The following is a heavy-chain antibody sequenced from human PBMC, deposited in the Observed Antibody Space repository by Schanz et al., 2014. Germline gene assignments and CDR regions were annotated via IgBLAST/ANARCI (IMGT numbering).Heavy chain of an antibody. CDR2: FIVDSGNT. D-gene: IGHD2-15*01. CDR1: GFTFSNYA. J-gene: IGHJ4*02. CDR3: VRDRGYCSGGSCLTFDY. Sequence: EVQLLESGGGLVRPGGSLRLSCAASGFTFSNYAMSWVRQAPGKGLEWVSGFIVDSGNTYYAGSVKGRFSISRDNSKNTLYLQMNTLRAEDTAVYYCVRDRGYCSGGSCLTFDYWGQGTLVTVSS. V-gene: IGHV3-23*01.